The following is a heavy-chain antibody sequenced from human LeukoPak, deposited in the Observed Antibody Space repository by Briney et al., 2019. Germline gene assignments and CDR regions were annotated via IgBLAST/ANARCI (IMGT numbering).Heavy chain of an antibody. CDR3: ARAPVTSCRGAFCYPFDY. CDR1: GGSISSSSYY. D-gene: IGHD2-15*01. CDR2: TSSSDSGK. V-gene: IGHV3-23*01. Sequence: PSETLSLTCTVSGGSISSSSYYWGWIRQPPGKGLEWVAATSSSDSGKYHADSVRGRFTISRDNSKNTVYLQMNSLRAEDAAVYYCARAPVTSCRGAFCYPFDYWGPGILVTVSS. J-gene: IGHJ4*02.